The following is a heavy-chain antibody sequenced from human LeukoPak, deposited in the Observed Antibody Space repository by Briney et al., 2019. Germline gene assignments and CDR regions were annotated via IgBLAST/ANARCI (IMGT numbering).Heavy chain of an antibody. Sequence: GGSLRLSCGASGITFEGYNMHWIRQAPGKGLEWVALISLDGDTTYDADPVKGRFTVSRDNSANSLYLQMNSLRSEDTAVYYCATGLTSTRFDFWGQGTLVTVSS. V-gene: IGHV3-43*01. CDR3: ATGLTSTRFDF. D-gene: IGHD2-2*01. CDR2: ISLDGDTT. J-gene: IGHJ4*02. CDR1: GITFEGYN.